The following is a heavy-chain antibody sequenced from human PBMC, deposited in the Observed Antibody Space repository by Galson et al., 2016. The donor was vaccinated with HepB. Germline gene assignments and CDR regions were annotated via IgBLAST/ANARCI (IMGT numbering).Heavy chain of an antibody. V-gene: IGHV3-33*01. CDR3: ARGSNVITSLRGIFQNVAFSDY. D-gene: IGHD3-3*02. CDR2: LWYDGSNL. J-gene: IGHJ4*02. Sequence: SLRLSCATSGFTFGSYGMHWVRQAPGKGLEWVAFLWYDGSNLFYGDSVKGRFTISRDNSKNTLHLQMNSLRAEDTAVYYCARGSNVITSLRGIFQNVAFSDYWGQGTLVIVSS. CDR1: GFTFGSYG.